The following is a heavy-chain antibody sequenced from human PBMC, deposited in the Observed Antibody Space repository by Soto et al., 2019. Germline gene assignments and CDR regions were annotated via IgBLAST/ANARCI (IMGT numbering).Heavy chain of an antibody. Sequence: QVQLQQWGAGLLKPSETLSLTCAVYGGSFSGYYWSWIGQPPGKGLEWIGEINHSGSTNYNPSLKSRVTISVDTSKNQFSLKLSSVTAADTAVYYCARGYYDILSGYYNSFGYWGQGTLVTVSS. CDR1: GGSFSGYY. J-gene: IGHJ4*02. CDR3: ARGYYDILSGYYNSFGY. CDR2: INHSGST. D-gene: IGHD3-9*01. V-gene: IGHV4-34*01.